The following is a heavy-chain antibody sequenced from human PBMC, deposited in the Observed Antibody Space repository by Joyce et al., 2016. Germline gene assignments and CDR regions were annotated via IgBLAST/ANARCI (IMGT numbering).Heavy chain of an antibody. V-gene: IGHV3-7*01. CDR3: AAFLAATGLAFDY. CDR1: GFTFSAYW. J-gene: IGHJ4*02. CDR2: LKHDGTEQ. Sequence: EGQVVESGGGLVQPGGSLRLSCAASGFTFSAYWMTWVRQAPGKGLEWVASLKHDGTEQYYVDSVKGRFSISRDKAKDSVYLQMSSLRAEDTALYFCAAFLAATGLAFDYWGQGTLVTVSA. D-gene: IGHD6-25*01.